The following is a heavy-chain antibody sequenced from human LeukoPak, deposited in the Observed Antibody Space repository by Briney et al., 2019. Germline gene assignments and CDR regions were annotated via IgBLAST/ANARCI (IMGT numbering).Heavy chain of an antibody. D-gene: IGHD3-22*01. V-gene: IGHV4-4*02. CDR2: IYHSGST. CDR1: GGSISSSNW. CDR3: ARQAEGHYYDSSGYTD. J-gene: IGHJ4*02. Sequence: SETLSLTCAVSGGSISSSNWWSWVRQPPGKGLEWIGEIYHSGSTNYNPSLKSRVTISVDKSKNQFSLKLSSVTAADTAVYYCARQAEGHYYDSSGYTDWGQGTLVTVSS.